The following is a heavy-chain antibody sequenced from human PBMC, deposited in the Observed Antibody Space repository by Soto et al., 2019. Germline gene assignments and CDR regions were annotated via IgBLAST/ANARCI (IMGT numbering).Heavy chain of an antibody. CDR1: GFSFSTSAVG. Sequence: QITLTESGPTLVKPTQTLTLTCTFSGFSFSTSAVGVGWIRQPPGKALEWLALIYWDDDKRYSPFLKSRLTITKDPSTNQVVLTMTNTDPVDTGTYYCAPLYGAASGTRYDFDYWGQGTLVTVSS. D-gene: IGHD6-13*01. V-gene: IGHV2-5*02. CDR3: APLYGAASGTRYDFDY. J-gene: IGHJ4*02. CDR2: IYWDDDK.